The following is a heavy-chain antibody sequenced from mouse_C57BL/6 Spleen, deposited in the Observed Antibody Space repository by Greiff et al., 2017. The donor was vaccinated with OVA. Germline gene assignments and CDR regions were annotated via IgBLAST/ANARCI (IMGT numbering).Heavy chain of an antibody. D-gene: IGHD1-1*01. V-gene: IGHV1-82*01. CDR1: GYAFSSSW. CDR3: ARTLYYGSSQYFDY. CDR2: IYPGDGDT. J-gene: IGHJ2*01. Sequence: QVQLQQSGPELVKPGASVKISCKASGYAFSSSWMNWVKQRPGKGLEWIVRIYPGDGDTNYNGKFKGKATLTADKSSSTAYMQLSILTSEDSAVYFCARTLYYGSSQYFDYWGQGTTRTVSS.